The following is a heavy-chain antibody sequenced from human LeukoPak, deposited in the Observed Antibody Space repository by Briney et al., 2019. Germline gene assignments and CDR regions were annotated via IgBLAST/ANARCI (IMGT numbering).Heavy chain of an antibody. J-gene: IGHJ4*02. CDR3: AKLEKIGYCSSTSCRYFDY. CDR2: ISGSGGST. Sequence: GGSLRLSCAASGFTFSSYAMGWVRQAPGKGLDWVSAISGSGGSTYYADSVKGRFTISRDNSKNTLYLQMNSLRAEDTAVYYCAKLEKIGYCSSTSCRYFDYWGQGTLVTVPS. V-gene: IGHV3-23*01. CDR1: GFTFSSYA. D-gene: IGHD2-2*01.